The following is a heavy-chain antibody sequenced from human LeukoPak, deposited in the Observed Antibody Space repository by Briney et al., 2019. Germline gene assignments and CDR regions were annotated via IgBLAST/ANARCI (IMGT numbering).Heavy chain of an antibody. J-gene: IGHJ6*03. CDR2: ISAYNGNT. Sequence: ASVKVSCKASGYTFTSYGISWVRQAPGQGLEWMGWISAYNGNTNYAQKLQGRVTMTTDTSTSTAYMELRSLRSDDSAVYYCARVWDLGEAHYYYMDVWGKGTTVTISS. CDR3: ARVWDLGEAHYYYMDV. V-gene: IGHV1-18*01. D-gene: IGHD3-10*01. CDR1: GYTFTSYG.